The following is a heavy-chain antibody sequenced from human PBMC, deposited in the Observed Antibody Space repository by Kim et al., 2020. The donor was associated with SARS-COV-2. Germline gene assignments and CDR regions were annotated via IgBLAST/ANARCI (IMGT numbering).Heavy chain of an antibody. CDR2: INSDGSST. Sequence: GGSLRLSCAASGFTFSSYCMHWVRQAPGKGLVWVSRINSDGSSTSYADSVKGRFTISRDNAKNTLYLQMNSLRAEDTAVYYRARYGQRGAVDYWGQGTLVTVSP. CDR3: ARYGQRGAVDY. D-gene: IGHD3-10*01. CDR1: GFTFSSYC. V-gene: IGHV3-74*01. J-gene: IGHJ4*02.